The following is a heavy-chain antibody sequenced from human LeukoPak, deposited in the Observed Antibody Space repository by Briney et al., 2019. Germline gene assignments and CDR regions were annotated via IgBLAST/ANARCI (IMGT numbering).Heavy chain of an antibody. CDR1: GFTFSSYS. J-gene: IGHJ4*02. Sequence: GGSLRLSCAASGFTFSSYSMNWVRQAPGKGLEWVSSISSSSSYIYYADSVKGRFTISRDNAKNSLYLQMNSLRAEDTAVYYCAGDGMTAAEFDYWGQGTLVTVSS. D-gene: IGHD1-26*01. CDR2: ISSSSSYI. V-gene: IGHV3-21*01. CDR3: AGDGMTAAEFDY.